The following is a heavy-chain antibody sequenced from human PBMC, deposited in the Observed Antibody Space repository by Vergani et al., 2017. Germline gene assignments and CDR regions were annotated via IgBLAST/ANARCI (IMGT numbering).Heavy chain of an antibody. V-gene: IGHV3-30*02. CDR1: GFTLSNYE. CDR3: AKHFRGWGIDY. J-gene: IGHJ4*02. CDR2: LQFDGSNQ. D-gene: IGHD3-16*01. Sequence: QVQLVESGGGVVQRGGSLRLSCATSGFTLSNYEMKWIRQGPGKGLEFVAFLQFDGSNQYYADSVKGRFTLSLDFPKNTLYLQMNSLRTDDTATYYCAKHFRGWGIDYWGQGTQVIVSS.